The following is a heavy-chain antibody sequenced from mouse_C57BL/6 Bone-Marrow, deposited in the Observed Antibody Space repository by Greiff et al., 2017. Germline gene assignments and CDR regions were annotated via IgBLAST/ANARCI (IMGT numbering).Heavy chain of an antibody. V-gene: IGHV1-9*01. CDR1: GYTFTGYW. D-gene: IGHD1-1*01. Sequence: QVQLQQSGAELMKPGASVKLSCKATGYTFTGYWIEWVKQRPGHGLEWIGEMLPGSGSTNYNEKFKGKATLTADTSSNTAYMQLSSLTTEDPAIYYCASLITAVVATKDYYAMDYGGQGTSVTVSS. J-gene: IGHJ4*01. CDR3: ASLITAVVATKDYYAMDY. CDR2: MLPGSGST.